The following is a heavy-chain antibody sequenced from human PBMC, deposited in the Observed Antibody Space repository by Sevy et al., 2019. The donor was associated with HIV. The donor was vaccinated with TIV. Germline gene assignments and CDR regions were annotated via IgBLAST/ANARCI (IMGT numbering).Heavy chain of an antibody. CDR3: AKVRCRFCSGGSSYYFDN. J-gene: IGHJ4*02. V-gene: IGHV3-30*18. Sequence: GGSLRLSCAASGFTFSDYGMNRFRQAPGRGPEWVAVISYDGSNKYYSDSVKGRFTISRDNSKDTLFLQMNSLRAEDTAVYYCAKVRCRFCSGGSSYYFDNWGQGTLVTVSS. CDR2: ISYDGSNK. D-gene: IGHD2-15*01. CDR1: GFTFSDYG.